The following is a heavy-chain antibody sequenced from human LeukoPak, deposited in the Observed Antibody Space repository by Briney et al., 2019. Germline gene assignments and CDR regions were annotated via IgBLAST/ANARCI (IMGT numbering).Heavy chain of an antibody. D-gene: IGHD2-15*01. CDR3: ARGAQELLYFDY. Sequence: ASVKVSCKASGYTFTIYGISWVRQAPGQGLEWMGWISAYNGNTNYAQKLQGRVAMTTDTSTSTAYMELRSLRSDDTAVYYCARGAQELLYFDYWGQGTLVTVSS. V-gene: IGHV1-18*01. CDR1: GYTFTIYG. J-gene: IGHJ4*02. CDR2: ISAYNGNT.